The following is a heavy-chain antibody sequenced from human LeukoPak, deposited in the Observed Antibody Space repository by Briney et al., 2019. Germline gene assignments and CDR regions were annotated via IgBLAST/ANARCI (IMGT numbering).Heavy chain of an antibody. CDR3: ATYYDYGDSNPDY. D-gene: IGHD4-17*01. CDR2: FDPEDGET. J-gene: IGHJ4*02. Sequence: ASVKVSCKVSGYTLTELSMHWLRQAPGKGLEWMGGFDPEDGETIYAQKFQGRVTMTEDTSTDTAYMELSSLRSEDTAVYYCATYYDYGDSNPDYWGQGTLVTVSS. V-gene: IGHV1-24*01. CDR1: GYTLTELS.